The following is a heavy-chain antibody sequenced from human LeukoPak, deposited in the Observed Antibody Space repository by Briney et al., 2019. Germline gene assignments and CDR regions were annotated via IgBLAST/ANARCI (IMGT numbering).Heavy chain of an antibody. V-gene: IGHV3-48*04. CDR2: ISSSGDTK. J-gene: IGHJ3*02. Sequence: GGSLRLSCAASGFTFSRYTMNWVRQAPGKGLEWVSYISSSGDTKYYADSVRGRFTISRDNAKNSLYLQMNSLRAEDTAVYYCARDRQYYDFWSGYTTDAFDIWGQGTMVTVSS. D-gene: IGHD3-3*01. CDR3: ARDRQYYDFWSGYTTDAFDI. CDR1: GFTFSRYT.